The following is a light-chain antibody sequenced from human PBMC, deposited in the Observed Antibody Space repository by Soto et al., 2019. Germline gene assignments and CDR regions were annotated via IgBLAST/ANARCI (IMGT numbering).Light chain of an antibody. V-gene: IGLV2-14*01. Sequence: QSALTQPASVSGSPGQSITISCTGTSSDVGDYDYVSWYQQYAGKAPKMMIYEVSTRPSGVSNRFSGSKSGNTASLTISGLQDEDEADYYCSSYRSSNTLLFGGGTKLTVL. CDR2: EVS. CDR3: SSYRSSNTLL. J-gene: IGLJ2*01. CDR1: SSDVGDYDY.